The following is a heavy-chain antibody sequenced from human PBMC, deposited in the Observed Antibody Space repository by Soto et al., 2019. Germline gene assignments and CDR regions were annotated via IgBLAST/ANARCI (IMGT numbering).Heavy chain of an antibody. V-gene: IGHV4-31*01. D-gene: IGHD6-13*01. CDR2: IYYSGDT. J-gene: IGHJ4*02. CDR1: GDSISSGGYH. Sequence: QVQLQESGPGLVEPSQTLSLTCNVSGDSISSGGYHWSWIRQHPGKGLEWIVSIYYSGDTYYNPSLKSLVAISVHTSKKQFSLNLSSATAADTAVYYCARLAYSSRGGQFFDYWGQGVLVTVSS. CDR3: ARLAYSSRGGQFFDY.